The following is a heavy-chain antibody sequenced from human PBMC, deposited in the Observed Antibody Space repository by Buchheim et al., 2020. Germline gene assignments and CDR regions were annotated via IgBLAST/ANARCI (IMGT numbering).Heavy chain of an antibody. Sequence: EVYLVESGGGLVQPGGSLRLSCAASGFTFRNYWMNWVRQAPGKGLEWVANINEDGTEKYYGDSVKGRFTISRDNATSSVYLQMSSLRVEDTAVYYCAKHSIPWGQGT. CDR1: GFTFRNYW. CDR2: INEDGTEK. V-gene: IGHV3-7*03. CDR3: AKHSIP. J-gene: IGHJ5*02. D-gene: IGHD2/OR15-2a*01.